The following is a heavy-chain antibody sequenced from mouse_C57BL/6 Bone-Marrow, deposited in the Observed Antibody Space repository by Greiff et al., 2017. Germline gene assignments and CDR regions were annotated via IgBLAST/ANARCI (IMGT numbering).Heavy chain of an antibody. CDR1: GYTFTDYE. CDR3: TEGDYYGSSSYYFDY. J-gene: IGHJ2*01. Sequence: QVQLQQSGAELVRPGASVTLSCKASGYTFTDYEMHWVKQTPVHGLEWIGAIDPETGGTAYNQKFKGKAILTADKSSSTAYMELRSLTSEDSAVYYCTEGDYYGSSSYYFDYWGQGTTLTVSS. V-gene: IGHV1-15*01. CDR2: IDPETGGT. D-gene: IGHD1-1*01.